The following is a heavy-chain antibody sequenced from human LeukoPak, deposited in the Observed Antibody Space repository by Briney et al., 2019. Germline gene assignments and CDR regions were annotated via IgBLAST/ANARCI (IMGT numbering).Heavy chain of an antibody. CDR2: ISYDGSNK. CDR1: GFTFSDYG. CDR3: VGGDY. V-gene: IGHV3-33*05. J-gene: IGHJ4*02. Sequence: GGSLRLSCAASGFTFSDYGMNWVRQTPGKGLEWVAVISYDGSNKYYADSVKGRFTISRDNSKNTLYLQMNSLRAEDTAVYYCVGGDYWGQGTLVTVSS.